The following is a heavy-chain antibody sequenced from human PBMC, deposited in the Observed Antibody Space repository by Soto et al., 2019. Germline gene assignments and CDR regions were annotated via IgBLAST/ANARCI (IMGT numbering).Heavy chain of an antibody. V-gene: IGHV5-10-1*01. Sequence: EVQLVQSGGEVKKPGESLRISCKGSGYSFTTYWISWLRQMPGKGLEWMGRIDPSDSYTNYSPSFQGHVTISADKSIRTAYMQWSSLKASDTAMYYCARGAKFCSGWATIDYWGQGTQVTVSS. J-gene: IGHJ4*02. CDR2: IDPSDSYT. D-gene: IGHD6-19*01. CDR3: ARGAKFCSGWATIDY. CDR1: GYSFTTYW.